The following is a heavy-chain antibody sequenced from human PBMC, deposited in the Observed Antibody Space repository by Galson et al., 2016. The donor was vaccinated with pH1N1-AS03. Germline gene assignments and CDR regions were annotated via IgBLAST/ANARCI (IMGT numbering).Heavy chain of an antibody. Sequence: GLEWVAVISSDGSRKYYADSVKGRFTTSRDNSKNTLNLQLTSLRSEDTAVYYCARVAAAGDWGQGTLVTVSS. CDR2: ISSDGSRK. V-gene: IGHV3-30-3*01. D-gene: IGHD6-13*01. CDR3: ARVAAAGD. J-gene: IGHJ4*02.